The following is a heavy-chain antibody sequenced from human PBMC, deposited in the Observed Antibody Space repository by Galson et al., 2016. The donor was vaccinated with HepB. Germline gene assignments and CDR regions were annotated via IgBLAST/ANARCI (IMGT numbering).Heavy chain of an antibody. CDR3: AKAFSYDSGSYLDYMDV. CDR2: ISYDGSNK. V-gene: IGHV3-30*18. J-gene: IGHJ6*03. Sequence: SLRLSCAASGFTFSSYGMHWVRQAPGKGLEWVAVISYDGSNKYYADSVKGRFTISRDNSKITLYLQMNSLRAEDKAVYYCAKAFSYDSGSYLDYMDVWGKGTTVTVSS. D-gene: IGHD3-10*01. CDR1: GFTFSSYG.